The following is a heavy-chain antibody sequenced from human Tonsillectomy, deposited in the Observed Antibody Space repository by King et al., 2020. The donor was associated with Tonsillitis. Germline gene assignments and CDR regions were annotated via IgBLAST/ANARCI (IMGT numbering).Heavy chain of an antibody. J-gene: IGHJ4*02. D-gene: IGHD3-22*01. CDR1: GFTFSSYG. Sequence: VQLVESGGGVVQPGRSLRLSCAASGFTFSSYGMHWVRQAPGKGLEWVAVISYDGSNKYYADSVKGRFTISRDNSKNTLYLQMNSLRAEDTAVYYCANYYYYDSSVWGQGTLVTVSS. CDR2: ISYDGSNK. CDR3: ANYYYYDSSV. V-gene: IGHV3-30*18.